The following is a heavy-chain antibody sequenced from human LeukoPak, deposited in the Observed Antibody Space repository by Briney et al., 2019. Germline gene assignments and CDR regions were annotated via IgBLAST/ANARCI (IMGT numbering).Heavy chain of an antibody. V-gene: IGHV3-53*01. CDR2: IYGVGGT. CDR3: TRHQYDAFEI. J-gene: IGHJ3*02. D-gene: IGHD4-11*01. CDR1: GITVSSYY. Sequence: HPGGSLRLSCAASGITVSSYYMSWVRQAPGKGLEWVSVIYGVGGTYYADSAKGRFAISRDNSKNTLYLQISSLRAEDTAIYYCTRHQYDAFEIWGQGTMVTVSS.